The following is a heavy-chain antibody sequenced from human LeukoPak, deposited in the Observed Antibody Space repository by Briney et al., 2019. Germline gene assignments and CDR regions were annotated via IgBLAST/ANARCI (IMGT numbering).Heavy chain of an antibody. CDR3: ARDRDSSGYYYDAFDI. CDR1: GGSISTSNYY. D-gene: IGHD3-22*01. J-gene: IGHJ3*02. Sequence: SETLSLTCTVSGGSISTSNYYWGWIRQPPGKGPEWIGSIYHSGSTYYNPSLKSRVTISVDTSKNQFSLKLSSVTAADTAVYYCARDRDSSGYYYDAFDIWGQGTMVTVSS. V-gene: IGHV4-39*07. CDR2: IYHSGST.